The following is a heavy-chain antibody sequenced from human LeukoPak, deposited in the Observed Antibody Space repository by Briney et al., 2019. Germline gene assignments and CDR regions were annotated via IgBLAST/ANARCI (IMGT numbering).Heavy chain of an antibody. CDR3: AKGSRSNGYYIDY. Sequence: PGGSLRLSCAASAFRFSDYNMNWVRQAPGKGLEWVSAISGSGGTTYYADSVKGRFTISRDNSKNTGYLQLNSLRAEDTAVYYCAKGSRSNGYYIDYWGQGTLVTVSS. CDR2: ISGSGGTT. CDR1: AFRFSDYN. D-gene: IGHD6-6*01. J-gene: IGHJ4*02. V-gene: IGHV3-23*01.